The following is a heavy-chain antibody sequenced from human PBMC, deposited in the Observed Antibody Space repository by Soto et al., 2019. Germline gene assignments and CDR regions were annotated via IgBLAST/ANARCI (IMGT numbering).Heavy chain of an antibody. D-gene: IGHD4-17*01. J-gene: IGHJ5*02. CDR1: GYTLNEVA. CDR3: ATYHGDYNFDH. V-gene: IGHV1-24*01. CDR2: FDPEEAET. Sequence: QVQLVQSGAEVKKPGASVKVSCKVSGYTLNEVAMHWVRQAPGKGLEWLGGFDPEEAETIYAQHFQGRVTMTEDTSTDTVYMEWSSLRSEDTALYFCATYHGDYNFDHWGQGPLVTVSS.